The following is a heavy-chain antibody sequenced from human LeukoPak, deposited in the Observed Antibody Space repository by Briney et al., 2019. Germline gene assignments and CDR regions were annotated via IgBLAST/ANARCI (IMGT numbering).Heavy chain of an antibody. Sequence: GGSLRLSCSASGFTFSSYAMHWVRQAPGKGLEYVSAINSNGGRKYYVDSVKGRFTISRDNSKNTLYLQMNSLRAEDTAVYYCVNRYSRGWYCRVYYFDYWGQGTLVTASS. V-gene: IGHV3-64D*06. D-gene: IGHD6-19*01. CDR2: INSNGGRK. CDR3: VNRYSRGWYCRVYYFDY. J-gene: IGHJ4*02. CDR1: GFTFSSYA.